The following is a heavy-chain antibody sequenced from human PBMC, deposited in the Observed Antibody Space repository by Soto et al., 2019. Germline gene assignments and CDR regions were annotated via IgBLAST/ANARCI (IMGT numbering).Heavy chain of an antibody. J-gene: IGHJ6*02. CDR2: IIPIFGTA. CDR1: GGTFSSYA. Sequence: SVEVSCKXSGGTFSSYAISWVRQAPGQGLEWMGGIIPIFGTANYAQKFQGRVTITADESTSTAYMELSSLRSEDTAVYYCARDWSIITIFGVVNPYYYGMDVWGQGTTVTVSS. V-gene: IGHV1-69*13. D-gene: IGHD3-3*01. CDR3: ARDWSIITIFGVVNPYYYGMDV.